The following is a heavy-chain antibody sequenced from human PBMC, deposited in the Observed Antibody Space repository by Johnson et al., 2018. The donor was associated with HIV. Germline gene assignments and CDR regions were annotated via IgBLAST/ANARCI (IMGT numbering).Heavy chain of an antibody. CDR1: GFTFSSYG. D-gene: IGHD3-10*01. CDR2: IRYDGSNK. V-gene: IGHV3-30*02. J-gene: IGHJ3*02. Sequence: QVQLVESGGGVVQPGGSLRLSCAASGFTFSSYGMHCVRQAPGKGLEWVAFIRYDGSNKYYADSVKGRFTISRDNSKNTLYLHMRSLRAEDTAVYYCGKARSSGSGAFDIWGQGTMVTVSS. CDR3: GKARSSGSGAFDI.